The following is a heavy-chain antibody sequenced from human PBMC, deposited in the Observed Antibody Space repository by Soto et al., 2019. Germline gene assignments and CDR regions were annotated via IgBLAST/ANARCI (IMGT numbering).Heavy chain of an antibody. D-gene: IGHD5-18*01. CDR1: GGTFSSYA. J-gene: IGHJ6*02. CDR3: ATASVDTAMFTPHYYYGMDV. CDR2: IIPIFGTA. Sequence: QVQLVQSGAEVKKPGSSVKVSCKASGGTFSSYAISWVRQAPGQGLEWMGGIIPIFGTASYAQKFQGRVTITADESTSTAYMALSSLRSEDTAVYYGATASVDTAMFTPHYYYGMDVWGQGTTVTVSS. V-gene: IGHV1-69*01.